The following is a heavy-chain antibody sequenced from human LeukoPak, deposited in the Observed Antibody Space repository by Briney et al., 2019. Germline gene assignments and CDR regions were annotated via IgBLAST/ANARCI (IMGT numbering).Heavy chain of an antibody. D-gene: IGHD2-15*01. CDR2: IYYSGST. J-gene: IGHJ4*02. Sequence: SETLSLTCTVSGGSISSSSYYWGWIRQPPGKGLEWMGSIYYSGSTYYNPSLKSRVTISVETSKNQFSLKLSSVTAADTAVYYCATRKGYCSGGSCYYFDYWGQGTLVTVSS. CDR3: ATRKGYCSGGSCYYFDY. CDR1: GGSISSSSYY. V-gene: IGHV4-39*01.